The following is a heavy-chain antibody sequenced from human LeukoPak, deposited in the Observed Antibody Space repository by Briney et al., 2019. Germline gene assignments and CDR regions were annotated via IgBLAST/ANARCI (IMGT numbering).Heavy chain of an antibody. CDR2: IYTSGST. D-gene: IGHD2-2*02. CDR3: ATATILSTFDP. CDR1: SGSISSSNYY. Sequence: NPSQTLSLTCTVSSGSISSSNYYWSWIRQPAGKGLEWIGRIYTSGSTNYNPSLNSRVTISVDTSKNQCSLKLTSVTAADTAVYHCATATILSTFDPWGQGTLVTVSS. J-gene: IGHJ5*02. V-gene: IGHV4-61*02.